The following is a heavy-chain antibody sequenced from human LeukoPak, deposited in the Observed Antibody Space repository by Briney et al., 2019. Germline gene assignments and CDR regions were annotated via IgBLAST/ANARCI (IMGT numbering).Heavy chain of an antibody. CDR1: GGSISSGGYS. CDR2: IYHSGST. V-gene: IGHV4-30-2*01. J-gene: IGHJ5*02. CDR3: CRAPPLGELVDL. D-gene: IGHD4-17*01. Sequence: SETLSLTCAVSGGSISSGGYSWSWIRQPPGKGLEWIGYIYHSGSTYYNPSLKSRVTISVDRSKNQFSLKLSSVTAADTAVYYCCRAPPLGELVDLWGQGTLVTVSS.